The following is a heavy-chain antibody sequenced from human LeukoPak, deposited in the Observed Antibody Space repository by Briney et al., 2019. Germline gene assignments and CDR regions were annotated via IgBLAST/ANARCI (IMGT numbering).Heavy chain of an antibody. D-gene: IGHD3-9*01. CDR3: AKDRWILRFFDWLLSN. CDR1: GFTVSSNY. Sequence: GGSLRLSCEASGFTVSSNYMSWVRQAPWKGLEWVSVIYSGGSTYYADSVKGRFTISRDNSKNIMYLQMNSLRVEDTAVYYCAKDRWILRFFDWLLSNWGQGTLVTVSS. J-gene: IGHJ4*02. CDR2: IYSGGST. V-gene: IGHV3-53*01.